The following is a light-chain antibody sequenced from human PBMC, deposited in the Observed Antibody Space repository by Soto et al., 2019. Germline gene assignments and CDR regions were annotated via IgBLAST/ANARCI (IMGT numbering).Light chain of an antibody. Sequence: DIQMTQSPSSLSASVGDRVTITCRASQGISNSLAWYQQKPDKVPKLLIYAASILHSGVPSRFSGSGSGTDFTLPISSLQPEDVATYYCQKYSSAPPTFGQGTRLEI. V-gene: IGKV1-27*01. J-gene: IGKJ5*01. CDR2: AAS. CDR3: QKYSSAPPT. CDR1: QGISNS.